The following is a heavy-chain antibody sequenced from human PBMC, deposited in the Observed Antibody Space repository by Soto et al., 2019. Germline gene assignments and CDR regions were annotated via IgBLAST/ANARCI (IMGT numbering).Heavy chain of an antibody. CDR3: ARSPGYYFDY. V-gene: IGHV4-31*02. CDR1: GGSIGSGGYY. J-gene: IGHJ4*02. CDR2: IYYSGIT. Sequence: SETLSLTCTVSGGSIGSGGYYWSWIRQHPGKGLEWIGYIYYSGITYYNPSLKSRVTISVDTSKNQFSLKLSSVTAADTAVYYCARSPGYYFDYWGQGALVTVSS.